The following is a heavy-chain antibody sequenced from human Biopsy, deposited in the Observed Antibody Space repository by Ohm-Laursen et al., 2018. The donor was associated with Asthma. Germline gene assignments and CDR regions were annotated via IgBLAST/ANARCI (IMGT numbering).Heavy chain of an antibody. V-gene: IGHV3-30*18. D-gene: IGHD3-3*01. Sequence: RSLRLSCTASGFTFSSYGMYWVRQAPGKGLEWVAVISYDGSNKYYAGSVKGRFTISRDNSKNTLYLQMNSLRAEDTAVYYCAKDTEGRYDFWSGLSYNYYGMDVWGQGTTVTVSS. CDR1: GFTFSSYG. J-gene: IGHJ6*02. CDR2: ISYDGSNK. CDR3: AKDTEGRYDFWSGLSYNYYGMDV.